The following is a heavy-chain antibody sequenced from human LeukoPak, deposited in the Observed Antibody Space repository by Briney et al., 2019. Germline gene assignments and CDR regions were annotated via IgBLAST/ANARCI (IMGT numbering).Heavy chain of an antibody. CDR1: GGSFSGYY. CDR2: INHSGST. Sequence: SETLSLTCAVYGGSFSGYYWSWIRQPPGKGLEWIGEINHSGSTNYNPSLKSRVTISVDTSKNQFSLKLSYVTAADTAVYYCARGRNGYCSGGSCYALGYWGQGTLVTVSS. V-gene: IGHV4-34*01. D-gene: IGHD2-15*01. J-gene: IGHJ4*02. CDR3: ARGRNGYCSGGSCYALGY.